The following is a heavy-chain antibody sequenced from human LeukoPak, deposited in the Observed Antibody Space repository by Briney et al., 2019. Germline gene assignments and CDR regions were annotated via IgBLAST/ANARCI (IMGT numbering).Heavy chain of an antibody. CDR3: ARDGGLGTYYYYGTDV. V-gene: IGHV4-59*01. CDR2: IYYTGST. CDR1: GGSISTYY. Sequence: PSETLSLTCTVSGGSISTYYWSWIRQPPGKGLEWIGYIYYTGSTKYNPSLKSRVTISVDTSKNQFSLKLSSVTAADMAVYYCARDGGLGTYYYYGTDVWGQGTMVSVSS. D-gene: IGHD1-14*01. J-gene: IGHJ6*02.